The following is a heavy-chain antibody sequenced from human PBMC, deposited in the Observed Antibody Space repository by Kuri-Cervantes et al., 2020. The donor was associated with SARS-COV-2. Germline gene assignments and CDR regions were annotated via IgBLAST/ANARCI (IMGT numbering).Heavy chain of an antibody. CDR2: IIPIFGTA. Sequence: SVKVSCKASGGTFSSYAISWVRQAPGQGLEWMGGIIPIFGTANYAQKFQGRVTITADKSTSTAYMGLSSLRSEDTAVYYCARGTGGSYLRAYYYYGMDVWGQGTTVTVSS. CDR3: ARGTGGSYLRAYYYYGMDV. V-gene: IGHV1-69*06. J-gene: IGHJ6*02. D-gene: IGHD1-26*01. CDR1: GGTFSSYA.